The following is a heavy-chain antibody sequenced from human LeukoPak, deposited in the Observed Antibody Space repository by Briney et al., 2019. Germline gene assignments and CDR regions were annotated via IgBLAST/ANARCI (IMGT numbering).Heavy chain of an antibody. Sequence: ASVKVSCKASGYTFTSYDINWVRQATGQGLEWMGWMNPNSGNTGYAQKFQGRVTMTRDMSTSTVYMELSSLRSEDTAVYYCARDPAKGYSYGYSFDYWGQGTLVTVSS. CDR1: GYTFTSYD. CDR3: ARDPAKGYSYGYSFDY. J-gene: IGHJ4*02. V-gene: IGHV1-8*02. D-gene: IGHD5-18*01. CDR2: MNPNSGNT.